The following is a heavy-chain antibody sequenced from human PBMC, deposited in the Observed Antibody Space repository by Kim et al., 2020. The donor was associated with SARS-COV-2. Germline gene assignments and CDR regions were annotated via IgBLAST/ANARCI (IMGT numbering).Heavy chain of an antibody. CDR1: GGSISSGGYY. J-gene: IGHJ6*03. V-gene: IGHV4-31*03. Sequence: SETLSLTCTVSGGSISSGGYYWSWIRQHPGKGLEWIGYIYYSGSTYYNPSLKSRVTISVDTSKNQFSLKLSSVTAADTAVYYCARSLIRLGITEAYYYYMDVWGKGTTVTVSS. CDR2: IYYSGST. CDR3: ARSLIRLGITEAYYYYMDV. D-gene: IGHD7-27*01.